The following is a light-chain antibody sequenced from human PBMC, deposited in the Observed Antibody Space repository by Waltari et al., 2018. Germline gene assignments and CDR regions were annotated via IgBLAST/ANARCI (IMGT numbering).Light chain of an antibody. CDR2: GAS. CDR3: QQRTNLAGFT. V-gene: IGKV3-11*01. J-gene: IGKJ3*01. CDR1: QSVDTY. Sequence: ETVLTQFPATLSLSPGERATLSCRASQSVDTYLAWYQQKRGQAPRLLIYGASNRATGIPARFSGSGSVTDFTLTISSLEPEDFAVYFCQQRTNLAGFTFGPGTYVDMK.